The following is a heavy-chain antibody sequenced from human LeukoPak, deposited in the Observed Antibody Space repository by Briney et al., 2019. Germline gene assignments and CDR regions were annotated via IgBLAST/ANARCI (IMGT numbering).Heavy chain of an antibody. J-gene: IGHJ4*02. CDR2: IYYSGST. CDR3: ARFLDYYDSSYFDY. Sequence: YPSETLSLTCTVSGGFISSSSYYWGWIRQPPGKGLEWIGSIYYSGSTYYNPSLKSRVTISVDTSKNQFSLKLSSVTVADTAVYYCARFLDYYDSSYFDYWGQGTLVTVSS. CDR1: GGFISSSSYY. V-gene: IGHV4-39*01. D-gene: IGHD3-22*01.